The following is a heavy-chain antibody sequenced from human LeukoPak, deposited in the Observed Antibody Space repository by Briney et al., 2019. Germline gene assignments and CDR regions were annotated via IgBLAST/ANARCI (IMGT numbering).Heavy chain of an antibody. D-gene: IGHD6-19*01. J-gene: IGHJ4*02. Sequence: PGGSLRLSCAASGFTFDDYGMSWVRQAPGKGLEWVSGINWNGGSTGYADSVKGRFTISRDNAKNSLYLQMNSLRAEDSAVYYRARDFNRPIGWPYYFDYWGQGTLVTVSS. CDR1: GFTFDDYG. V-gene: IGHV3-20*04. CDR3: ARDFNRPIGWPYYFDY. CDR2: INWNGGST.